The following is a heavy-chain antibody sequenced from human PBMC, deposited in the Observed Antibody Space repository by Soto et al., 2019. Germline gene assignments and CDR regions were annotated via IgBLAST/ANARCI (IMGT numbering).Heavy chain of an antibody. CDR1: GGSINTSGHY. J-gene: IGHJ4*02. D-gene: IGHD6-19*01. V-gene: IGHV4-39*01. CDR3: ERHTTESSGWDPFDN. CDR2: IYYSGST. Sequence: KPSETLSLTCTVSGGSINTSGHYWGWIRQPPGKGLEWIGSIYYSGSTYYSPSLKSRVTLSVDTSKNQFSLKLRSVTAADTAVYYCERHTTESSGWDPFDNWGQGTLVTVSS.